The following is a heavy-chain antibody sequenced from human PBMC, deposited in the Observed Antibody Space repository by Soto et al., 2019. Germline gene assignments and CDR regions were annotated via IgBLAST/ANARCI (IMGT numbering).Heavy chain of an antibody. Sequence: QVQLQESGPGLVKPSETLSLTCTVSGGSITSYYWNWIRHPPGQGLEWIGYIYSSGNTNYNPSLQSRATISVDTSKNRFPLRLSSVAAADRAVYSCAGERSGSSHVDYWGQGTLVTVSS. CDR2: IYSSGNT. CDR3: AGERSGSSHVDY. D-gene: IGHD1-26*01. CDR1: GGSITSYY. V-gene: IGHV4-59*01. J-gene: IGHJ4*02.